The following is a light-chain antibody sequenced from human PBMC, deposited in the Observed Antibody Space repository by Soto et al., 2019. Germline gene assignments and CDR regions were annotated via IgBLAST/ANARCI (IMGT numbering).Light chain of an antibody. V-gene: IGKV3-20*01. CDR3: QQYSSPPLT. CDR2: GAS. CDR1: QTVNNNY. Sequence: EIVLTHSPGTLSLSPGERATLSCRASQTVNNNYLAWYQQRPGQAPRLVIYGASRRATGIPDRFSASGSGTDFPLTIRRLEPEDFSVYYCQQYSSPPLTFGQGTKVEIK. J-gene: IGKJ1*01.